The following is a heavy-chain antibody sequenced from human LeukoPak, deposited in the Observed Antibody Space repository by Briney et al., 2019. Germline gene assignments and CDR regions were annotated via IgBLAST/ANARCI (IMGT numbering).Heavy chain of an antibody. V-gene: IGHV4-61*08. CDR1: GGSISSGGYY. CDR2: IYYSGST. Sequence: SETLSLTCTVSGGSISSGGYYWSWIRQHPGKGLEWIGYIYYSGSTNYNPSLKSRVTISVDTSKNQFSLKLSSVTAADTAVYYCARSPQMNWGDRSYYYYYMDVWGKGTTVTVSS. CDR3: ARSPQMNWGDRSYYYYYMDV. J-gene: IGHJ6*03. D-gene: IGHD7-27*01.